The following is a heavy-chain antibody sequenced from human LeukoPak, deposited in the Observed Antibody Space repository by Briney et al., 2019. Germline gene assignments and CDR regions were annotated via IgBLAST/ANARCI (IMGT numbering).Heavy chain of an antibody. CDR3: ARVQGGQWPFDY. CDR1: GGSISSGGYY. V-gene: IGHV4-30-2*05. CDR2: IYHSGST. D-gene: IGHD6-19*01. J-gene: IGHJ4*02. Sequence: TLSLTCTVSGGSISSGGYYWSWIRQPPGKGLEWIGYIYHSGSTYYNPSLKSRVTTSVDTSKNQFSLKLSSVTAADTAVYYCARVQGGQWPFDYWGQGTLVTVSS.